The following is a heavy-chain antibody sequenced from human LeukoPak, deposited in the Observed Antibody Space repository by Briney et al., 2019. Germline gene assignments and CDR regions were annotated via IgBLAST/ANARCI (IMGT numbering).Heavy chain of an antibody. D-gene: IGHD5-24*01. CDR2: ISGNGGST. CDR1: GFTFSSYA. CDR3: AKDGSWLHTPSDY. Sequence: GGSLRLSCAASGFTFSSYAMSWVRQAPGKGLEWVSSISGNGGSTYYADSVKGRFTISRDNSKNTLYLQMNSPRAEDTAVYYCAKDGSWLHTPSDYWGQGTLVTVSS. V-gene: IGHV3-23*01. J-gene: IGHJ4*02.